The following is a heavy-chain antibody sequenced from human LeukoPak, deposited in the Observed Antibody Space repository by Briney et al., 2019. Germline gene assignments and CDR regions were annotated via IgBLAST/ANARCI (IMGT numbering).Heavy chain of an antibody. CDR2: IYTSGST. Sequence: KPSETLSLICTVSGGSISSYYWSWIRQPPGKGLEWIGYIYTSGSTNYNPSLKSRVTISVDTSKNQFSLKLSSVTAADTAVYYCARHQPRYCSSTSCYGYYYMDVWGKGTTVTVSS. CDR3: ARHQPRYCSSTSCYGYYYMDV. J-gene: IGHJ6*03. V-gene: IGHV4-4*09. D-gene: IGHD2-2*01. CDR1: GGSISSYY.